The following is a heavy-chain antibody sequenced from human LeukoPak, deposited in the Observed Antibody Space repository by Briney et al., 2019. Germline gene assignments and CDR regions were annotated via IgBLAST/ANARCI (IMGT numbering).Heavy chain of an antibody. CDR1: GYTFTGYY. D-gene: IGHD3-22*01. CDR2: INPNSGGT. J-gene: IGHJ4*02. CDR3: ARVPPDYYDSSGYTYYFDY. Sequence: ASVKVSCKASGYTFTGYYMHWVRQAPGQGLEWMGRINPNSGGTNYAQKFQGRVTMTRDTSISTAYMELRSLRSDDTAMYYCARVPPDYYDSSGYTYYFDYWGQGTLVTVSS. V-gene: IGHV1-2*06.